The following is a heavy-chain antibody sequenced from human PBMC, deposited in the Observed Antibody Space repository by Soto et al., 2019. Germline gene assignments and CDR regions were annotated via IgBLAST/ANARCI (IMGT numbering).Heavy chain of an antibody. D-gene: IGHD2-2*01. CDR1: GFTFSSYA. J-gene: IGHJ4*02. CDR2: ISSNGGST. Sequence: PGGSLRLSCAASGFTFSSYAMHWVRQAPGKGLEYVSAISSNGGSTYYANSVKGRFTISRDNSKNTLYLQMGSLRAEDMAVYYCARDPSVAGFQLYYFDYWGQGTLVTVSS. V-gene: IGHV3-64*01. CDR3: ARDPSVAGFQLYYFDY.